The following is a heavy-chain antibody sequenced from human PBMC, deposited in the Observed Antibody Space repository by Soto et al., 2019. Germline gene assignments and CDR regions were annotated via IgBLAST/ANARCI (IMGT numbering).Heavy chain of an antibody. D-gene: IGHD2-2*01. CDR2: ISSSSSTI. CDR3: AKESPLIPGGMRGFFDY. V-gene: IGHV3-48*02. J-gene: IGHJ4*01. CDR1: GFTFSSYS. Sequence: GGSLRLSCAASGFTFSSYSMNWVRQAPGKGLEWVSCISSSSSTIYYADSVKGRFTISRDNAKNSLYLQMNSLRDEDTAVYYCAKESPLIPGGMRGFFDYWGHGTLVTVSS.